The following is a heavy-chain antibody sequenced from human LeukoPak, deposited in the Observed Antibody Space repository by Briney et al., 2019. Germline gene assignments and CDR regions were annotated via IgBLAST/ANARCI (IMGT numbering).Heavy chain of an antibody. CDR3: AKRGVVIRVILVGFHKEAYYFDS. Sequence: GGSLRLSCAVSGIALSNYGMSWVRQAPGKGLEWVAGITGSGGSTNYADSVKGRFTISRDNPKNTLYLQMTSLRAEDTAVYFCAKRGVVIRVILVGFHKEAYYFDSWGQGALVTFSS. CDR2: ITGSGGST. V-gene: IGHV3-23*01. CDR1: GIALSNYG. J-gene: IGHJ4*02. D-gene: IGHD3-22*01.